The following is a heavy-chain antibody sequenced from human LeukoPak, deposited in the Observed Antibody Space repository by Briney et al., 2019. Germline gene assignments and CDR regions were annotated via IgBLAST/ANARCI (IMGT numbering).Heavy chain of an antibody. D-gene: IGHD5-18*01. CDR2: IYPGDSDT. V-gene: IGHV5-51*01. CDR1: GYSFTSYW. J-gene: IGHJ3*02. Sequence: GESLKISCKGSGYSFTSYWIGWVRQMPGEGLEWMGIIYPGDSDTRYSPSFQGQVTISADKSISTAYLQWSSLKASDTAMYYCARWIQLWYDAFDIWGQGTMVTVSS. CDR3: ARWIQLWYDAFDI.